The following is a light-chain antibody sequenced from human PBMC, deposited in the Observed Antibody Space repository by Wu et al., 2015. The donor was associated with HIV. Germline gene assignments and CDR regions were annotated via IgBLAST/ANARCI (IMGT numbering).Light chain of an antibody. J-gene: IGKJ2*01. CDR1: QSVSRY. V-gene: IGKV3-11*01. Sequence: EIVLTQSPDTLSLSPGERATLSCRASQSVSRYLAWYQQKVGQAPRLLMYDASNRATGISARFSGSGSGTDFTLTISSLEPEDFAVYYCQQRSDWPAGFGQGTKLEIK. CDR2: DAS. CDR3: QQRSDWPAG.